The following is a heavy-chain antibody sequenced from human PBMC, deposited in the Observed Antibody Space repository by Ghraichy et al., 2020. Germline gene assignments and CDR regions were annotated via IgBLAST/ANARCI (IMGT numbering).Heavy chain of an antibody. V-gene: IGHV3-20*04. Sequence: GVLNISCAASGFTFDDFAMSWVRQAPGKGLEWVSGINWNGGGTNYADSVKGRFTISRDNAKNSLYLQMNSLRVEDTALYYCARAPSSYYYDSSGLGPDAFDIWGQGTMVTVSS. J-gene: IGHJ3*02. D-gene: IGHD3-22*01. CDR3: ARAPSSYYYDSSGLGPDAFDI. CDR1: GFTFDDFA. CDR2: INWNGGGT.